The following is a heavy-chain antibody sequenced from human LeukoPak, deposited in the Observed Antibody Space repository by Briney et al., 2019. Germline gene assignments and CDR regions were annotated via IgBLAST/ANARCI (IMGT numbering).Heavy chain of an antibody. CDR2: ISSSSSTI. V-gene: IGHV3-48*01. J-gene: IGHJ6*03. Sequence: GGSLRLSCAASGFTFDDYGMSWVRQAPGKGLEWVSYISSSSSTIYCAGSVKGRFTISRDNAKNSLYLQMNSLRAEDTAVYYCATLPVVPAARSLYYYYYYMDVWGKGTTVTVSS. CDR1: GFTFDDYG. CDR3: ATLPVVPAARSLYYYYYYMDV. D-gene: IGHD2-2*01.